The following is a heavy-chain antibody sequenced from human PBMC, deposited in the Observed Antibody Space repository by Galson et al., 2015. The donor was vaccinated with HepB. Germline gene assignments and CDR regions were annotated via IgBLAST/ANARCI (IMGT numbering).Heavy chain of an antibody. CDR3: VRESLMAMVTFDL. V-gene: IGHV3-33*01. CDR2: IWHDGSNQ. Sequence: SLRLSCAASGFTFSRHGIHWVRQAPGTGLECVAMIWHDGSNQLYADSVKGRFTISRDNSKNKLSLQMNSLRAEDTAIYYCVRESLMAMVTFDLWGRGTLVTVSS. CDR1: GFTFSRHG. D-gene: IGHD5-18*01. J-gene: IGHJ4*02.